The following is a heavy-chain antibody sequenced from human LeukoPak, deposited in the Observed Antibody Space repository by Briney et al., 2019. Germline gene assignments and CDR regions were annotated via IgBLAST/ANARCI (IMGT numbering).Heavy chain of an antibody. CDR2: IYSGGST. CDR3: ARVRGPAAGMDY. Sequence: GGSLRLSCAASGFTVSSNYMSWVRQAPGKGLEWVSVIYSGGSTYYADSVKGRFTISRGNSKNTLYLQMNSLRAEDTAVYYCARVRGPAAGMDYWGQGTLVTVSS. J-gene: IGHJ4*02. CDR1: GFTVSSNY. D-gene: IGHD6-13*01. V-gene: IGHV3-53*01.